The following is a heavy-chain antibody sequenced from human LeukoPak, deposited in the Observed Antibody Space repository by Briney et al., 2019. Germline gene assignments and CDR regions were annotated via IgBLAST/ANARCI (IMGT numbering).Heavy chain of an antibody. CDR1: GYSFTSYW. Sequence: GESLQISCKGSGYSFTSYWIGWVRQMLGKGLEWMGIIYPGDSDTRYSPSFQGQVTISADKSISTAYLQWSSLKASDTAMYYCARPRAYYYDSSGYYEVWGQGTLVTVSS. CDR2: IYPGDSDT. J-gene: IGHJ4*02. CDR3: ARPRAYYYDSSGYYEV. V-gene: IGHV5-51*01. D-gene: IGHD3-22*01.